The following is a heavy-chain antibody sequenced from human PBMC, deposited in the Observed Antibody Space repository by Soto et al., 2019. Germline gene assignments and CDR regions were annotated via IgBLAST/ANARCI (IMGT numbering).Heavy chain of an antibody. Sequence: SETLSLTCTVSGGSVSTDAYYWSWIRQPPGKALEWIGYIYYSGSTNYNPSLKSRVTISVDTSKNQFSLKLSSVTAADTAVYYCAREGGRDGYNFDPAFDIWGQGTMVTVSS. D-gene: IGHD5-12*01. V-gene: IGHV4-61*08. J-gene: IGHJ3*02. CDR2: IYYSGST. CDR3: AREGGRDGYNFDPAFDI. CDR1: GGSVSTDAYY.